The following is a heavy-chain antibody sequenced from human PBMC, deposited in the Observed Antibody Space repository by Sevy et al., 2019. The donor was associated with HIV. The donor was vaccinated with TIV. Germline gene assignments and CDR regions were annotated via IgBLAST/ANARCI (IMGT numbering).Heavy chain of an antibody. Sequence: GGYLRLSCAASGFTFSYYNMNWVRQAPGKGLEWVSSISSGSSYVYHADSVKGRFTISRDNAKNSLYLQMNSLRTEHTAVYYCASPLHYYDSPSAYWGQGTQVTVSS. V-gene: IGHV3-21*01. CDR2: ISSGSSYV. D-gene: IGHD3-22*01. CDR1: GFTFSYYN. J-gene: IGHJ4*02. CDR3: ASPLHYYDSPSAY.